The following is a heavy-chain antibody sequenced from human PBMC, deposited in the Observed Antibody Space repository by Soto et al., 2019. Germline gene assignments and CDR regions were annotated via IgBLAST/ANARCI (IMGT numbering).Heavy chain of an antibody. V-gene: IGHV4-59*08. CDR3: ARTYDGSGPNSGGYSFDI. CDR2: INYSGST. Sequence: SETLSLTCTVSGGSISSYYWSWIRQPPGKGLEWIGYINYSGSTNCNPSLKSRVTISVDTSKNQFALKLSSVTAADTAVYYCARTYDGSGPNSGGYSFDIWGQGTMVTVSS. D-gene: IGHD3-22*01. J-gene: IGHJ3*02. CDR1: GGSISSYY.